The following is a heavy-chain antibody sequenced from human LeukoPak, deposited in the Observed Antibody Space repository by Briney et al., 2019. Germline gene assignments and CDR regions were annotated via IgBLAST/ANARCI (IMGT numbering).Heavy chain of an antibody. CDR3: ARDSAGNQYSSGNFDL. Sequence: PGGSLRLSCAASGFTFSSYSMNWVRQAPGKGLEWVSVLYAGGESYYADSVLGRFTISRDNSNNTVFLEMNSLTAGDTAVYFCARDSAGNQYSSGNFDLWGQGTLVTVSS. D-gene: IGHD3-10*01. CDR2: LYAGGES. V-gene: IGHV3-53*01. CDR1: GFTFSSYS. J-gene: IGHJ4*02.